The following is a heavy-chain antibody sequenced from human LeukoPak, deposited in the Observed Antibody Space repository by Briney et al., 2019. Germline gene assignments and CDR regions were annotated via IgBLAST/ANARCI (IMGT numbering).Heavy chain of an antibody. Sequence: SETLSLTCTVSGGSISSYYWSWIRQPAGKGLEWIGRIYTSGSTNYNPSLKSRVTMSVDTSKNQFSLKLNSVTAADTAVYYCARRPRNSGSYDGPSGLDSWGXXTXVXVSS. J-gene: IGHJ5*01. CDR2: IYTSGST. CDR3: ARRPRNSGSYDGPSGLDS. CDR1: GGSISSYY. D-gene: IGHD1-26*01. V-gene: IGHV4-4*07.